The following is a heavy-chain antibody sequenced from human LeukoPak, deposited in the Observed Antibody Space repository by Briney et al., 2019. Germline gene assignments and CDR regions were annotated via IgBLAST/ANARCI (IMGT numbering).Heavy chain of an antibody. CDR1: GYTFTDYY. J-gene: IGHJ4*02. Sequence: ASVKVSCKVSGYTFTDYYMHWVQQAPGKGLEWMGLVDPEVGETIYAEKFQGRVTITADKSTDTAYMELSSLRSEDTAVYYCAIGLGGVRDYWGQGTLVTVSS. CDR3: AIGLGGVRDY. CDR2: VDPEVGET. V-gene: IGHV1-69-2*01. D-gene: IGHD3-3*01.